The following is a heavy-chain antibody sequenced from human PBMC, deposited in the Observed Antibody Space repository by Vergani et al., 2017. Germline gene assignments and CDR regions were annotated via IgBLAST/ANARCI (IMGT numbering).Heavy chain of an antibody. D-gene: IGHD3-10*01. Sequence: QVQLQESGPGLVKPSQTLSLTCTVSGGSISSGGYYWSWIRQHPGKGLEWIGYIYYSGSTYSNPSLKSRVTIPVDTSKNQFSLKLSSVTAADTAVYYCARDRLVDYGRMVRPDYCLDVWGKGP. CDR2: IYYSGST. J-gene: IGHJ6*03. CDR1: GGSISSGGYY. CDR3: ARDRLVDYGRMVRPDYCLDV. V-gene: IGHV4-31*03.